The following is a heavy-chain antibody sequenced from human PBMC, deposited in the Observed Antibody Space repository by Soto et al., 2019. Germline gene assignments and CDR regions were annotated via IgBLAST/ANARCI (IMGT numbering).Heavy chain of an antibody. V-gene: IGHV3-23*01. CDR2: ISGSGGST. J-gene: IGHJ4*02. D-gene: IGHD3-10*01. CDR1: GFTFSSYA. CDR3: AKDQADYGSGSYSNFDY. Sequence: GGSLRLCCAASGFTFSSYAMSWVRQAPGKGLEWVSAISGSGGSTYYADSVKGRFTISRDNSKNTLYLQMNSLRAEDTAVYYCAKDQADYGSGSYSNFDYWGQGTLVTVSS.